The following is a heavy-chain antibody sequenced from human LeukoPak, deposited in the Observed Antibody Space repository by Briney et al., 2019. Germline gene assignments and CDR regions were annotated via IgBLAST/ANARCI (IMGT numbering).Heavy chain of an antibody. CDR1: GFSVSSCA. CDR2: ISNSGYNT. CDR3: ARHDGSSFTYYVDH. Sequence: PGGSLRLSCAASGFSVSSCAMSWVRQAPGKGLEWVSTISNSGYNTWYADSVKGRFTISRDNSQNTLYLQMSSLRAEDTALYYCARHDGSSFTYYVDHWGQGALVTVSS. J-gene: IGHJ4*02. D-gene: IGHD1-26*01. V-gene: IGHV3-23*01.